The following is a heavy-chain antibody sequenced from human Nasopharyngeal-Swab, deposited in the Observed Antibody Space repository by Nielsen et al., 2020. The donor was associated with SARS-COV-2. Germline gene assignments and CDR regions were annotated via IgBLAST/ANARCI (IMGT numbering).Heavy chain of an antibody. Sequence: SETLSLTCTVSGGSISSGGYYWSWIRQHPGKGLEWIGYIYYSGSTYYNPSLKSRVTISVDTSKNQFSLKLSSVTAADTAVYYCARSLGWRHYAFDIWGLGTMGTVSS. D-gene: IGHD6-19*01. CDR3: ARSLGWRHYAFDI. V-gene: IGHV4-31*03. J-gene: IGHJ3*02. CDR1: GGSISSGGYY. CDR2: IYYSGST.